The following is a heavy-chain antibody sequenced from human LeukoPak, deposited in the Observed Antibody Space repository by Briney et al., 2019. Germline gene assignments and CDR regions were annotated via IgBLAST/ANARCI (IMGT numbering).Heavy chain of an antibody. J-gene: IGHJ4*02. D-gene: IGHD6-19*01. CDR1: GFTFSSYG. CDR2: IWYDGSNK. CDR3: SRDRAALAGLTYYFDY. V-gene: IGHV3-33*01. Sequence: GGSLRLSCAASGFTFSSYGMHWVRQAPGKGLEWVAVIWYDGSNKYYADSVKGRFTISRDNSKNTLYLQMNSLRAEDTAVYYCSRDRAALAGLTYYFDYWGQGTLVTVSS.